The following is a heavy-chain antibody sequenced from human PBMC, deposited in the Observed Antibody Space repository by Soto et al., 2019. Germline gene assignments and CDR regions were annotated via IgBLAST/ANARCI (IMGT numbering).Heavy chain of an antibody. CDR1: GGSISSYY. V-gene: IGHV4-59*01. Sequence: PSETLSLTCTVSGGSISSYYWSWIRQPPGKGLEWIGYIYYSGSTNYNPSLKSRVTISVDTSKNQFSLKLSSVTAADTAVYYCAIRRGYCISTSCFNWFDPWGQGTLVTVSS. CDR3: AIRRGYCISTSCFNWFDP. D-gene: IGHD2-2*01. CDR2: IYYSGST. J-gene: IGHJ5*02.